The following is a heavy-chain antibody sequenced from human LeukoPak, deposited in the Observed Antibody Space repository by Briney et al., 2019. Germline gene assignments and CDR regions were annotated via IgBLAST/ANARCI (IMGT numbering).Heavy chain of an antibody. CDR3: ARETEKGMDV. CDR2: IGTAGDT. Sequence: AGGSLRPSCAASGFTFSSYDMHWVRQATGKGLEWVSAIGTAGDTYYPGSVKGRFTISRENAKNSLYLQMNSLRAGDTAVYYCARETEKGMDVWGQGTTVTVSS. V-gene: IGHV3-13*01. J-gene: IGHJ6*02. CDR1: GFTFSSYD.